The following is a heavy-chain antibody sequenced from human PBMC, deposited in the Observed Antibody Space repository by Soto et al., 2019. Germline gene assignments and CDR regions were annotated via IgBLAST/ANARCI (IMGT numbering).Heavy chain of an antibody. CDR1: GFRFSSFG. D-gene: IGHD3-22*01. CDR2: ISSEGKNK. Sequence: GGSLRLSCSASGFRFSSFGMHWVRQGPGKGLEWVAVISSEGKNKFYADSVKGRFTISRDNSKNTLYLQMNSLRAEDTAVYYCAKDLYDSSGSSPGSFDYWGQGTLVTVSS. J-gene: IGHJ4*02. V-gene: IGHV3-30*18. CDR3: AKDLYDSSGSSPGSFDY.